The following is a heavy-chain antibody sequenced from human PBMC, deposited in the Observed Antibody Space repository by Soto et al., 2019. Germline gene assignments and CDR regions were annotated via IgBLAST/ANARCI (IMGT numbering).Heavy chain of an antibody. CDR3: AKDPRSITGTTSSEDFQH. CDR1: GGNFSGYA. V-gene: IGHV1-69*01. Sequence: QAQLMQSGAEVKKPGSSVKVSCKASGGNFSGYALSWVRQAPGQGLELMGGIIPILGITNYAQKFQGRITIAADESTGTAYMDLRSLRSEDTAIYYCAKDPRSITGTTSSEDFQHWGQGTLVTVSS. D-gene: IGHD1-20*01. CDR2: IIPILGIT. J-gene: IGHJ1*01.